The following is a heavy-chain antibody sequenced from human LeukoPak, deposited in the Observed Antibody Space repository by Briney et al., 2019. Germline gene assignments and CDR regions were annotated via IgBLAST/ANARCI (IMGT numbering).Heavy chain of an antibody. D-gene: IGHD3-16*02. CDR3: AGGRGDYVWGSYRYGEFDY. V-gene: IGHV3-48*03. J-gene: IGHJ4*02. CDR1: GFTFSSYE. Sequence: GGSLRLSCAAPGFTFSSYEMNWVRQAPGKGLEWVSYISSSGSTIYYADSVKGRFTISRDNAKNSLYLQMNSLRAEDTAVYSGAGGRGDYVWGSYRYGEFDYWGQGTLVTVSS. CDR2: ISSSGSTI.